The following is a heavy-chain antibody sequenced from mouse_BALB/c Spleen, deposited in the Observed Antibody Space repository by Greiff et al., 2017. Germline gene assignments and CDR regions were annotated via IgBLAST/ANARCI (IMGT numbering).Heavy chain of an antibody. V-gene: IGHV1-9*01. CDR1: GYTFSSYW. J-gene: IGHJ2*01. CDR2: ILPGSGST. CDR3: ARRVLRSHFDY. D-gene: IGHD1-1*01. Sequence: QVQLKQSGAELMKPGASVKISCKATGYTFSSYWIEWVKQRPGHGLEWIGEILPGSGSTNYNEKFKGKATFTADTSSNTAYMQLSSLTSEDSAVYYCARRVLRSHFDYWGQGTTLTVSS.